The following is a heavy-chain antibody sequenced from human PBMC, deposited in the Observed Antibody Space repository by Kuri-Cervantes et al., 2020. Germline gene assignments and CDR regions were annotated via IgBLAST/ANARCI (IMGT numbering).Heavy chain of an antibody. CDR2: ISYDGSNK. CDR1: GFTFSSYA. Sequence: GGSLRLSCAASGFTFSSYAMHWVRQAPGKGLEWVAVISYDGSNKYYADSVKGRFTISRNNFKNTLYLQMNSLRAEDTAVYYCARFAVSVHPEYYYYYYMDVWGKGTTVTVSS. J-gene: IGHJ6*03. V-gene: IGHV3-30*04. CDR3: ARFAVSVHPEYYYYYYMDV. D-gene: IGHD3-10*01.